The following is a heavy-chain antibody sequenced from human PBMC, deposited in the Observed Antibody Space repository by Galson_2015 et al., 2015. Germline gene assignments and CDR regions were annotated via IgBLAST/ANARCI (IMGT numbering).Heavy chain of an antibody. CDR1: GFTFGNFG. CDR2: ISGSGGLT. J-gene: IGHJ4*02. V-gene: IGHV3-23*01. Sequence: SGFTFGNFGMTWVRQAPGKGLEWLSVISGSGGLTYYADSVKGRFTISRDNSKNTLHLRMNSLRVGGTAVYYCARRRFSGSPDSHLDYWGQGTLVTVSS. CDR3: ARRRFSGSPDSHLDY. D-gene: IGHD1-26*01.